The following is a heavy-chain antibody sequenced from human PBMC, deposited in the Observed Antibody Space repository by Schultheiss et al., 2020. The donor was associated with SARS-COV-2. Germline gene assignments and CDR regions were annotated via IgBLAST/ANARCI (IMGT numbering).Heavy chain of an antibody. CDR1: GFTFSSYS. Sequence: GGSLRLSCAASGFTFSSYSMNWVRQAPGKGLEWVSAISGSGGSTYYADSVKGRFTISRGNSKNTLYLQMNSLRAEDTAVYYCAKDGRIAVAGPPTYFQHWGQGTLVTVSS. J-gene: IGHJ1*01. D-gene: IGHD6-19*01. CDR2: ISGSGGST. V-gene: IGHV3-23*01. CDR3: AKDGRIAVAGPPTYFQH.